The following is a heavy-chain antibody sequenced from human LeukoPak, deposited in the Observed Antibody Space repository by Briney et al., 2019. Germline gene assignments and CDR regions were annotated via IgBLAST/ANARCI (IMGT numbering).Heavy chain of an antibody. CDR3: ARTRRGVNPQNWFDP. D-gene: IGHD3-10*01. Sequence: SETLSLTCTVSGGSISSSSYYWGWIRQPPGKGLEWIGYIYYSGSTYYNPSLKSRVTISVDTSKNQFSLKLSSVTAADTAVYYCARTRRGVNPQNWFDPWGQGTLVTVSS. J-gene: IGHJ5*02. V-gene: IGHV4-31*03. CDR1: GGSISSSSYY. CDR2: IYYSGST.